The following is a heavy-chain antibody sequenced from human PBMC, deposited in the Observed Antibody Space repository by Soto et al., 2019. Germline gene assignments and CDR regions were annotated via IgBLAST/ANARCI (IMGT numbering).Heavy chain of an antibody. J-gene: IGHJ4*02. Sequence: PWESLRLFCATSGLTFSNYAMSWVRQEPGGRLEWVSSMSGSISSTYYADSVKGRFTISGDRSKNALYLQMSSLRAEDTDLYYCAKNQEQVLPRVIDCWGQGTILTGS. CDR3: AKNQEQVLPRVIDC. CDR2: MSGSISST. V-gene: IGHV3-23*01. CDR1: GLTFSNYA. D-gene: IGHD6-13*01.